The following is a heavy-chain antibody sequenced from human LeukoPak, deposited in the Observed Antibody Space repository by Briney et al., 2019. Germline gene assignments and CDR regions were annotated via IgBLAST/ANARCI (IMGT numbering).Heavy chain of an antibody. D-gene: IGHD3-16*01. V-gene: IGHV5-51*01. CDR1: GFRFTRHW. CDR3: ARNYDMTEPDAFDL. CDR2: IYPDNSDT. J-gene: IGHJ3*01. Sequence: GESLKISCKGSGFRFTRHWIGWVRQMPGKGLELMGVIYPDNSDTRYSPSFEGQVTISADRSISIAYLQWSSLEASDTGIYFCARNYDMTEPDAFDLWGRGTTVTVSS.